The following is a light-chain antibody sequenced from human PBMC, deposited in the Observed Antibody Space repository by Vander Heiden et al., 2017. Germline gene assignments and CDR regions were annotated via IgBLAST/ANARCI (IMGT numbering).Light chain of an antibody. CDR3: LQDYKIPYT. Sequence: AIPIPPSPSSLSASVGDRVTITCRARQGIRNDLGWYQQKPGKAPKLLIYAAYSLQSGVPSRFSGSGSGTDFTLTISSLQPEDFATYYCLQDYKIPYTFGQGTKLEIK. J-gene: IGKJ2*01. CDR2: AAY. V-gene: IGKV1-6*01. CDR1: QGIRND.